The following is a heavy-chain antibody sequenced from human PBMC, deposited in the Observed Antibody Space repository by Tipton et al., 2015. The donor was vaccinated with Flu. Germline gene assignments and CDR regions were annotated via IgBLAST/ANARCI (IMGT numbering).Heavy chain of an antibody. D-gene: IGHD3-10*01. CDR3: ARTYGPFNWFDP. CDR2: TYYTSKWNN. Sequence: GLVKPSQTLSLTCAISGDSVSSNSAAWNWIRQSPSRGLEWLGRTYYTSKWNNDYAVAVRGRITVNPDTSKNQFSLRLSSVTAADTAVYYCARTYGPFNWFDPWGQGTLVTV. J-gene: IGHJ5*02. CDR1: GDSVSSNSAA. V-gene: IGHV6-1*01.